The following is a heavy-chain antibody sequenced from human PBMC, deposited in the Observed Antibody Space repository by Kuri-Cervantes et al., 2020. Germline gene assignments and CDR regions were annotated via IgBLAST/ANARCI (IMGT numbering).Heavy chain of an antibody. CDR1: GFTFSSYA. V-gene: IGHV3-23*01. CDR3: ARGLLWFGELFLPQFDY. D-gene: IGHD3-10*01. Sequence: GGSLRLSCAASGFTFSSYAMSWVRQAPGKGLEWVSAISGSGGSTYYADSVKGRFTISRDNSKNTLYVQMNSLRAEDTAVYYCARGLLWFGELFLPQFDYWGQGTLVTVSS. CDR2: ISGSGGST. J-gene: IGHJ4*02.